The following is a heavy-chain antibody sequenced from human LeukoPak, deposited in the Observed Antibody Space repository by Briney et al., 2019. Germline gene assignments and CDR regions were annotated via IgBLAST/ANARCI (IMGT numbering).Heavy chain of an antibody. D-gene: IGHD2-2*03. V-gene: IGHV4-34*01. Sequence: SETLSLTCAVYGGSFSGYYWSWICQPPGKGLEWIGEINHSGSTNYNPSLKSRVTISVDTSKNQFSLKLSSVTAADTAVYYCARGRGYCSSTSCYASYYYYYGMDVWGQGTTVTVSS. CDR2: INHSGST. CDR3: ARGRGYCSSTSCYASYYYYYGMDV. J-gene: IGHJ6*02. CDR1: GGSFSGYY.